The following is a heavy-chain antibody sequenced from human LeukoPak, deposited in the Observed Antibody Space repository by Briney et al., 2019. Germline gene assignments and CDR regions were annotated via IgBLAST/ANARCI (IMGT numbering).Heavy chain of an antibody. CDR2: IYTTGTT. Sequence: AETLSLTCSVSGAPIIIYYWGWARSPAGRGREGIGRIYTTGTTNYSPYPKCQLTLSLDTSKNQFSLNLRSVTAADTAVYCGRQGYAASYDFVDYWSQGTLVSVSS. V-gene: IGHV4-4*07. CDR3: RQGYAASYDFVDY. J-gene: IGHJ4*02. D-gene: IGHD3-3*01. CDR1: GAPIIIYY.